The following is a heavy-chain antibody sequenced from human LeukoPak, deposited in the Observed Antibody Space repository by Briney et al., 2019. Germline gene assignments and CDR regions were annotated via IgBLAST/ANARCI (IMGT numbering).Heavy chain of an antibody. CDR3: ARAPWAGDHYYYYMDV. Sequence: QPGGSLRLSCAASGFTFTTYGMTWIRQAPGKGLEWVSYITTSLSTIYYADSAKGRFTISRDNAKNSLFLQVNSLRAEDTAVYYCARAPWAGDHYYYYMDVWGKGTTVTVSS. CDR2: ITTSLSTI. D-gene: IGHD2-21*02. CDR1: GFTFTTYG. V-gene: IGHV3-48*04. J-gene: IGHJ6*03.